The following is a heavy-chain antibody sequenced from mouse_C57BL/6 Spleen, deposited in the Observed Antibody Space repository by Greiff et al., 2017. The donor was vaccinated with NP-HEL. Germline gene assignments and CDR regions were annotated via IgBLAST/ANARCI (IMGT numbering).Heavy chain of an antibody. J-gene: IGHJ4*01. D-gene: IGHD1-1*01. CDR1: GYSFTDYN. V-gene: IGHV1-39*01. Sequence: QLQESGPELVKPGASVKISCKASGYSFTDYNMNWVKQSNGKSLEWIGVINPNYGTTSYNQKFKGKATLPVDHSSSTAYMQLNSLTSEDSAVYYCARTASYCGSSHYYAMDYWGQGTSVTVSS. CDR2: INPNYGTT. CDR3: ARTASYCGSSHYYAMDY.